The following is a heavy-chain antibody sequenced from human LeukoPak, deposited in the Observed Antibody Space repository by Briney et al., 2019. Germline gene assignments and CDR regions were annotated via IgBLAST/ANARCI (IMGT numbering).Heavy chain of an antibody. CDR2: ISYDGNTK. V-gene: IGHV3-30*18. J-gene: IGHJ4*02. Sequence: GGSLRLSCAASGFTVSSNYMSWVRQAPGKGLEWVAVISYDGNTKYYADSVKGRFTISRDYSKNTLYLQMNSPRPEDTAVYYCAKGHCSGGSCSPSIYYFDYWGQGTLVTVFS. CDR3: AKGHCSGGSCSPSIYYFDY. CDR1: GFTVSSNY. D-gene: IGHD2-15*01.